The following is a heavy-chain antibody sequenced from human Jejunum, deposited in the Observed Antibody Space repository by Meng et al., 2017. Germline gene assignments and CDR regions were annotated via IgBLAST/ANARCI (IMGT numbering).Heavy chain of an antibody. CDR2: ANT. CDR3: ARDSTNTLGSQTYYFDY. J-gene: IGHJ4*02. Sequence: QLQESGPGLVMPSETLSLICTVSGGSVGRAGYQWGWIRQPPGRGLEWIGYANTNYNPSLKRRVTISLDTSRNLFSLSLTSVTAADTAVYYCARDSTNTLGSQTYYFDYWGQGTLVTVSS. V-gene: IGHV4-61*08. CDR1: GGSVGRAGYQ. D-gene: IGHD2-2*02.